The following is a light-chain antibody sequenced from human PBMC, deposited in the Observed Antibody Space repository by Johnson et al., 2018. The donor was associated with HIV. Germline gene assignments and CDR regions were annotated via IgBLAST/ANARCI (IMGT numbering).Light chain of an antibody. J-gene: IGLJ1*01. Sequence: QSVLTQPPSVSAAPGQKVTISCSGSSSNIGNNYVSWYQQFPGTAPKLLIYENNKRPSGIPDRFSGSKSGTSATLGITGVQTGDEADYYCGPWDSSLCASYVSGTGTKFTVL. CDR3: GPWDSSLCASYV. CDR2: ENN. V-gene: IGLV1-51*02. CDR1: SSNIGNNY.